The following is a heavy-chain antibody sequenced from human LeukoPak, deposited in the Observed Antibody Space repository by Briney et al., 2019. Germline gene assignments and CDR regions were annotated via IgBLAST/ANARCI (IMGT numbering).Heavy chain of an antibody. J-gene: IGHJ4*02. V-gene: IGHV3-23*01. D-gene: IGHD2-2*01. CDR3: AKVALVGYCSSATSCPLDY. CDR2: ISSGSDYT. CDR1: GFSFSSHG. Sequence: GGSLRLSCAASGFSFSSHGMSWVRQAPGKGPEWVSSISSGSDYTFYADSVKGRFTISRDNSKNTLYLEMNSLRVEDTAVYFCAKVALVGYCSSATSCPLDYWGQGTLVTVSS.